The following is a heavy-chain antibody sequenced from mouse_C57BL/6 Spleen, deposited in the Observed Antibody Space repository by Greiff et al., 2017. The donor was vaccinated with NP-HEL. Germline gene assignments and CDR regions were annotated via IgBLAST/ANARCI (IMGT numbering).Heavy chain of an antibody. Sequence: VQLQQPGAELVRPGTSVKLSCKASGYTFTSYWMHWVKQRPGQGLEWIGVIDPSDSYTNYNQKFKGKATLTVDTSSSTAYMQLSSLTSEDSAVYYCARGRASKDYYAMDYWGQGTSVTVSS. V-gene: IGHV1-59*01. J-gene: IGHJ4*01. CDR1: GYTFTSYW. CDR2: IDPSDSYT. CDR3: ARGRASKDYYAMDY. D-gene: IGHD6-1*01.